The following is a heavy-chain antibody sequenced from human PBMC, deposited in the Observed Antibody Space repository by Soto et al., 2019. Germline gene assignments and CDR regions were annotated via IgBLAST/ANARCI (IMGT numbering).Heavy chain of an antibody. Sequence: SETLSLTCAVYGGSFSGYYWSWIRQPPGKGLEWIGEINHSGSTNYNPSLKSRVTISVDTSKNQFSLKLSSVTAAYTAVYYCARDIAAGGGYWGQGTLVTVSS. D-gene: IGHD6-13*01. V-gene: IGHV4-34*01. CDR1: GGSFSGYY. CDR2: INHSGST. CDR3: ARDIAAGGGY. J-gene: IGHJ4*02.